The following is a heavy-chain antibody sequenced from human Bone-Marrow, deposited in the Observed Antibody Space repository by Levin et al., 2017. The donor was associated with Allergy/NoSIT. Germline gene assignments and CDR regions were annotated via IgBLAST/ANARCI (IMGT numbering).Heavy chain of an antibody. V-gene: IGHV3-7*01. CDR1: LSFSSYW. CDR2: IKHDGSER. Sequence: LSFSSYWMTWVRQAPGKGLEWVATIKHDGSERYYVDSVKGRFTISGDNAKNSLYLQMNSLRVEDTAVYYCAKETLGGYDYVWGSYRYTDYWGQGTLITV. J-gene: IGHJ4*02. CDR3: AKETLGGYDYVWGSYRYTDY. D-gene: IGHD3-16*02.